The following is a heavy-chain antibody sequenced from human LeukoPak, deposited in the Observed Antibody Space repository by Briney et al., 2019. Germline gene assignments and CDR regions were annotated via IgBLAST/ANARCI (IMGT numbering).Heavy chain of an antibody. CDR1: GFTFSSYW. V-gene: IGHV3-7*01. CDR2: IKQDGSEK. Sequence: GGSLRLSCAASGFTFSSYWMSWVRQAPGKGLEWVANIKQDGSEKYYVDSVKGRFTISRDNAKNSLYLQMNSLRAEDTAVYYCAKVMSLYYYYGMDVWGQGTTVTVSS. J-gene: IGHJ6*02. D-gene: IGHD3-10*02. CDR3: AKVMSLYYYYGMDV.